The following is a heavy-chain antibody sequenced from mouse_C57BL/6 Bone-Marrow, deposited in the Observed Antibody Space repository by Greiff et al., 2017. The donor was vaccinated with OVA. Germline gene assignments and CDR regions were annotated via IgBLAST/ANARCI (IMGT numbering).Heavy chain of an antibody. CDR3: AIHYYCSSYY. Sequence: EVKLVESGGDLVKPGGSLKLSCAASGFTFSSYGMSWVRQTPDKRLEWVATISSGGSYTYSPDSVKGRFTIARNNTKNTLYLQMLSLKSEDTAIYYCAIHYYCSSYYWGQGTTLTVSS. CDR1: GFTFSSYG. CDR2: ISSGGSYT. J-gene: IGHJ2*01. V-gene: IGHV5-6*01. D-gene: IGHD1-1*01.